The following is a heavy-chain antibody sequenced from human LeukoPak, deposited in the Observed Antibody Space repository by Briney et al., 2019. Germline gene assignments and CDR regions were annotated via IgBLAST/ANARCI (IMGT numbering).Heavy chain of an antibody. J-gene: IGHJ6*03. CDR1: GGTFSSYA. Sequence: SVKVSCKASGGTFSSYAISWVRQAPGQGLEWMGGIIPIFGTANYAQKFQGRVTITADESTSTVYMELSSLRSEDTAVYYCARDYYGSGSYFHYYYYMDVWGKGTTVTVSS. CDR3: ARDYYGSGSYFHYYYYMDV. D-gene: IGHD3-10*01. V-gene: IGHV1-69*13. CDR2: IIPIFGTA.